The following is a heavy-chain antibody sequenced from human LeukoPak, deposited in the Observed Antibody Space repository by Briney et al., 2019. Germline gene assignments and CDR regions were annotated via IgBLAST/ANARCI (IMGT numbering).Heavy chain of an antibody. CDR3: ARDYYGSGSYYHDY. CDR2: IYHSGST. D-gene: IGHD3-10*01. CDR1: GGSISSGGYS. J-gene: IGHJ4*02. V-gene: IGHV4-30-2*01. Sequence: SETLSLTCAVSGGSISSGGYSWSWIRQPPGKGLEWIGYIYHSGSTYYNPSLKSRVTISVDWSKNQFSLKLSSVTAADTAVYYCARDYYGSGSYYHDYWGQGTLVTVSS.